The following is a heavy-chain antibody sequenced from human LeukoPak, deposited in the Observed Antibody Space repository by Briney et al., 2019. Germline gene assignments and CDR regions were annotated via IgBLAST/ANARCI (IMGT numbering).Heavy chain of an antibody. CDR1: GFTFSSYW. D-gene: IGHD3-22*01. V-gene: IGHV3-74*01. CDR2: INSDGSST. Sequence: PGGSLRLSCAASGFTFSSYWMHWVRQAPGKGLVWVSRINSDGSSTSYADSVKGRFTISRDNAKNTLYLQMNSLRAEDTAVYYCARDYYDSSGYPTVGYWGQGTLVTVSS. CDR3: ARDYYDSSGYPTVGY. J-gene: IGHJ4*02.